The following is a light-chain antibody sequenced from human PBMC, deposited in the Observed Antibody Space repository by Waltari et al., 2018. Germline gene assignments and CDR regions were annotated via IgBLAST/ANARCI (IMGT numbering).Light chain of an antibody. Sequence: QSALTQPRPVSGSPGQSVAISCTGTSRAAGGYNYVSWHQQHPGKAPKLMIYDVTKPPSGVPDRFSGSKSGNTASLTISGLQADDEADYYCCSYAGPFGGGTKLTVL. CDR1: SRAAGGYNY. CDR3: CSYAGP. CDR2: DVT. J-gene: IGLJ2*01. V-gene: IGLV2-11*01.